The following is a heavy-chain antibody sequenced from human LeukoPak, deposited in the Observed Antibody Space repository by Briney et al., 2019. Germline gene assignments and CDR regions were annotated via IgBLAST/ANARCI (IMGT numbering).Heavy chain of an antibody. CDR3: ARVMTTLTGFDF. V-gene: IGHV5-51*01. D-gene: IGHD2/OR15-2a*01. J-gene: IGHJ4*02. CDR2: IYPGDSDT. Sequence: GESLKISCKGSGYTFTTYWIGWVRQMPGKGLEWMGIIYPGDSDTRYSPSFQGQVTISADRSITTAYLQWSSLKASDTAMYYCARVMTTLTGFDFWGQGTLVTVSS. CDR1: GYTFTTYW.